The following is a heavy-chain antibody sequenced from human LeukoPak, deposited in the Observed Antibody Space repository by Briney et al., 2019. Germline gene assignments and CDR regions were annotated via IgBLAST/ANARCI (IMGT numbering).Heavy chain of an antibody. CDR2: FDPEDGET. J-gene: IGHJ4*02. V-gene: IGHV1-24*01. D-gene: IGHD3-9*01. Sequence: ASVKVPCKVSGYTLPELSMHWVRQAPGKGREGMGGFDPEDGETIYAQKFQGRVTMTEDTSTDTAYMELSSLRSEDTAVYYCATRTGITIYLDYWGQGTLVTVSS. CDR1: GYTLPELS. CDR3: ATRTGITIYLDY.